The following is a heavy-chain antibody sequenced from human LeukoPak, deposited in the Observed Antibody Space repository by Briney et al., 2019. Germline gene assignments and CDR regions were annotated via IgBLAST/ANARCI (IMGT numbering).Heavy chain of an antibody. CDR2: MNPNSGNT. CDR3: ARQDTMVRGIGFFDY. J-gene: IGHJ4*02. D-gene: IGHD3-10*01. V-gene: IGHV1-8*01. CDR1: GYTFTSYD. Sequence: ASVKVSRKASGYTFTSYDINWVRQATGQGLEWMGWMNPNSGNTGYAQKFQGRVTMTRNTSTSTAYMELSSLRSEDTAVYYCARQDTMVRGIGFFDYWGQGTLVTVSS.